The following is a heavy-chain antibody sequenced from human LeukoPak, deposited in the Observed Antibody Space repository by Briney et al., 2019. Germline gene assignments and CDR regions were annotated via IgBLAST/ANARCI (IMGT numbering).Heavy chain of an antibody. Sequence: GGSLRLSCAASGFTFSSYWMSWVRQAPGKGLEWVANIKQDGSEKYYVDSVKGRFTISRDNAKNSLYLQMNSLRAEDTAVYYCAGGIAAAGSREYFFDYWGQGTLVTVSS. CDR3: AGGIAAAGSREYFFDY. D-gene: IGHD6-13*01. J-gene: IGHJ4*02. CDR1: GFTFSSYW. CDR2: IKQDGSEK. V-gene: IGHV3-7*04.